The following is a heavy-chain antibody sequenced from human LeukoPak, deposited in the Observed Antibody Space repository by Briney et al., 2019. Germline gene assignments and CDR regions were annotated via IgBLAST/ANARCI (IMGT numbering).Heavy chain of an antibody. J-gene: IGHJ4*02. CDR3: AKDSGSYYGEKFDY. CDR2: IKQDGSDK. D-gene: IGHD1-26*01. Sequence: GGSLRLSCAVSGFSLSDYWMSWVRQAPGKGLEWVANIKQDGSDKNYVDSVRGRFTVSRDNAKNSLYLQMNSLRAEDTALYYCAKDSGSYYGEKFDYWGQGTLVTVSS. CDR1: GFSLSDYW. V-gene: IGHV3-7*03.